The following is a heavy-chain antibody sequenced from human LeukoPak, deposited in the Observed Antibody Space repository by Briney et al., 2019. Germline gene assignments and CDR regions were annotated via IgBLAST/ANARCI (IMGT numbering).Heavy chain of an antibody. CDR1: GYTFVSYG. D-gene: IGHD3-3*01. CDR3: ARDSNYDFSSGSYARWFAP. J-gene: IGHJ5*02. V-gene: IGHV1-18*04. Sequence: GASVKVSCKASGYTFVSYGTDWVRQAPGQGLECLGWISPYSGTTIHAQNLQGRVNMTTDISTSTAYMELGNLKSDDTAVYFCARDSNYDFSSGSYARWFAPWSQETLVTVSS. CDR2: ISPYSGTT.